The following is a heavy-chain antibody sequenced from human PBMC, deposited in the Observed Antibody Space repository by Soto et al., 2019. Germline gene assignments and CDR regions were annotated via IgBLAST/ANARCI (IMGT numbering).Heavy chain of an antibody. D-gene: IGHD3-10*01. Sequence: QVQLVESGGGVVQPGRSLRLSCAASGFTFSSYAMHWVRQAPGKGLEWVAVISYDGSNKYYADSVKGRFTISRDNSKNTLYLQMNSLRAEDTAVYYCAKTRGTYYYGSGTYGGGYYFDYWGQGTLVTVSS. CDR1: GFTFSSYA. CDR3: AKTRGTYYYGSGTYGGGYYFDY. CDR2: ISYDGSNK. V-gene: IGHV3-30-3*02. J-gene: IGHJ4*02.